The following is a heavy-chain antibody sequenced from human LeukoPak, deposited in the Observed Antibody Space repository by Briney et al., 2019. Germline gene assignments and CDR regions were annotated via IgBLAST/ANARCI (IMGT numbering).Heavy chain of an antibody. V-gene: IGHV3-13*04. Sequence: GGSLRLSCAASGFTLSSFDMHWVRQVTGKGLEWVSGIGPGGNTNYVGSVKGRFTISRENAKNSLHLQMNSLRAGDTAVYYCARGHCSSTTSCPTGDYYYFGMDVWGQGTTVTVSS. D-gene: IGHD2-2*01. CDR2: IGPGGNT. J-gene: IGHJ6*02. CDR1: GFTLSSFD. CDR3: ARGHCSSTTSCPTGDYYYFGMDV.